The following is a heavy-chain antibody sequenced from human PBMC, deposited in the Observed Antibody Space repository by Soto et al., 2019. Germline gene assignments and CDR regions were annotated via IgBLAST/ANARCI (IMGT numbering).Heavy chain of an antibody. Sequence: EVQLLESGGGLVQPGGSLRLSCAASGFTFSSYAMSWVRQAPGKGLEWVSAISGSGGSTYYADSVKGRFTISRHNSKNTLYLQMNRLRAEATAVYYCANHLRFGELSTWGQGTLVTVSS. J-gene: IGHJ5*02. V-gene: IGHV3-23*01. CDR1: GFTFSSYA. CDR3: ANHLRFGELST. CDR2: ISGSGGST. D-gene: IGHD3-10*01.